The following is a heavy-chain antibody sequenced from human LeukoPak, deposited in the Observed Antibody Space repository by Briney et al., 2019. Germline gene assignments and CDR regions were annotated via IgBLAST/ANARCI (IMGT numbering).Heavy chain of an antibody. CDR2: ITSSSNYI. CDR1: GFTFSIYS. CDR3: ARTPMFYFYGMDV. J-gene: IGHJ6*02. Sequence: GGSLRLSCAASGFTFSIYSMNWVRQAPGKGLEWLSSITSSSNYIYYADSVKGRFTISRDNSKNTLYLQMDSLRAEDTAVYYCARTPMFYFYGMDVWGQGTTVTVSS. D-gene: IGHD2-15*01. V-gene: IGHV3-21*01.